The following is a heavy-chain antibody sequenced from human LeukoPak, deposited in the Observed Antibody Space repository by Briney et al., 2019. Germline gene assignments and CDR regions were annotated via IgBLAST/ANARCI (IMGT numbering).Heavy chain of an antibody. V-gene: IGHV1-58*02. D-gene: IGHD6-19*01. Sequence: SVKVSCKASGFTFTNSPMQWVRQARGQRLGWIGWIVVGSYNTNYAQKFQERVNITRDMSTSTAYMQLSSLRPEDTAVYYCAVGSGWYSPDYWGQGTLVTVSS. J-gene: IGHJ4*02. CDR2: IVVGSYNT. CDR1: GFTFTNSP. CDR3: AVGSGWYSPDY.